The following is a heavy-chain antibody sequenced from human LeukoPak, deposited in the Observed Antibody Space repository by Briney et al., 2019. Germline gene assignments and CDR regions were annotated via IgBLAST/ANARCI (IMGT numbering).Heavy chain of an antibody. J-gene: IGHJ4*02. V-gene: IGHV4-4*02. CDR3: ARDRGEHSYASDY. CDR2: IYHSGST. CDR1: GGSISSSNW. Sequence: SGTLSLTCAVSGGSISSSNWWSWVRQPPGKGLEWIGEIYHSGSTNYNPSLKSRVTISVDKSKNQFSLKLSSVTAADTAVYYCARDRGEHSYASDYWGQGTLVTVSS. D-gene: IGHD5-18*01.